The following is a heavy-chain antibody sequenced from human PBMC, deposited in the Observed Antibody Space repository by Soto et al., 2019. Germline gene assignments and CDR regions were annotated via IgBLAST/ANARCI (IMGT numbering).Heavy chain of an antibody. V-gene: IGHV5-51*01. CDR1: GYSLTSYW. CDR3: GTLAYETYYYYGMDV. Sequence: GESLKISCKGSGYSLTSYWLGWVRQMPGKGLEWMGIIYPGDSDTRYSPSFQGQVTISDDKSIRTAYLQWSSLKASDTAMYYCGTLAYETYYYYGMDVWGQGTMVTVSS. J-gene: IGHJ6*01. D-gene: IGHD3-16*01. CDR2: IYPGDSDT.